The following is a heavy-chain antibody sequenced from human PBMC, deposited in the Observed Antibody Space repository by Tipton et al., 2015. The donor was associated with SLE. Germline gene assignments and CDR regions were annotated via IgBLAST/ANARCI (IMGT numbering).Heavy chain of an antibody. D-gene: IGHD6-6*01. Sequence: QLVQSGAEVKKPGESLKISCKASGYSFSDYWIAWVRQMPGKGLEWMGIIYPGDSDTRYSPSFQGQVTISADKYTSTAYLQWSSLKASEIAMYYCVRQEEQLGRVDYWGQGTLVTVSS. CDR3: VRQEEQLGRVDY. CDR1: GYSFSDYW. CDR2: IYPGDSDT. V-gene: IGHV5-51*01. J-gene: IGHJ4*02.